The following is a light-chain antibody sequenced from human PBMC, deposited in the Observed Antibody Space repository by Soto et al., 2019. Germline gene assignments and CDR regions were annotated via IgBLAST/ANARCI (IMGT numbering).Light chain of an antibody. CDR3: QYHGRSPVT. J-gene: IGKJ5*01. CDR1: QSVSSSY. V-gene: IGKV3-20*01. CDR2: AAS. Sequence: IGMTQSRGTLYFSAGAGATIKCRASQSVSSSYLAWYQQKPGQAPRLLIFAASSRASGIPDRFSGSGSGTDFTLIISSLEPEDFALFYCQYHGRSPVTFGQGTRLEIK.